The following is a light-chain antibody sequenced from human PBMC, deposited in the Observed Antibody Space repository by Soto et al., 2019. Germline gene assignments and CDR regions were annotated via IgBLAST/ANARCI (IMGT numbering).Light chain of an antibody. CDR3: QQYYSTPSIT. J-gene: IGKJ5*01. V-gene: IGKV4-1*01. Sequence: EIVLTQSPDSLAVSLGERATINCKSSQRVLYSSNNLNYLAWYQQKPGQPPKLLVYWASTRESGVPDRFSGSGSGTDLTLTISSLQAEDVAVYYCQQYYSTPSITFGQGTRLEIK. CDR1: QRVLYSSNNLNY. CDR2: WAS.